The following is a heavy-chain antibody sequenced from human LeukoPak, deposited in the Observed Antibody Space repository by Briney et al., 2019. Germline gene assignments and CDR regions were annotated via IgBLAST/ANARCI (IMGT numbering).Heavy chain of an antibody. CDR1: GGSISNYY. CDR3: ARGRDGYNYFDY. J-gene: IGHJ4*02. V-gene: IGHV4-59*01. Sequence: PSETLSLTCTVSGGSISNYYWTWIRQPPGKGLEWIGYIYYNGNTNYSPSLKSRVTLSVDTSNNQFSLKLTSVTAADTAVYFCARGRDGYNYFDYWGQGTLVTVSS. D-gene: IGHD5-24*01. CDR2: IYYNGNT.